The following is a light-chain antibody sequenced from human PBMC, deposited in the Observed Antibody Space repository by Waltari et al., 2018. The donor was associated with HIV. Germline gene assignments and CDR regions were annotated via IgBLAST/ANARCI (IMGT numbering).Light chain of an antibody. CDR2: DAN. CDR1: SSDIATYNY. CDR3: ASYTITSTLV. Sequence: QSALTQPASVSGSLGQSITIPCIGTSSDIATYNYVSWYQHHPDKAPRLVIYDANSRPSGVPFRFSGSKSGNTASLTISGLQAEDEADYYCASYTITSTLVFGGGTKVTVL. V-gene: IGLV2-14*01. J-gene: IGLJ3*02.